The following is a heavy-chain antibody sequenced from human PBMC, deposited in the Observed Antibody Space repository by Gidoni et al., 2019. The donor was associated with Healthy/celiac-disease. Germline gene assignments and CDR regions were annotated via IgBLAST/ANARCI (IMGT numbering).Heavy chain of an antibody. CDR2: IYNSGSP. Sequence: QLQLQESGPGLVKPSETLSLTCTVSGGSISCTTYYWGWIRQPPGKGREWIGGIYNSGSPYYNPSLKSRVTISVDTSKNQFSLKLTSVTAADTAVYYCARVVEMSTILGGSGHWGQGTLVTVSS. D-gene: IGHD3-16*01. J-gene: IGHJ4*02. CDR1: GGSISCTTYY. V-gene: IGHV4-39*01. CDR3: ARVVEMSTILGGSGH.